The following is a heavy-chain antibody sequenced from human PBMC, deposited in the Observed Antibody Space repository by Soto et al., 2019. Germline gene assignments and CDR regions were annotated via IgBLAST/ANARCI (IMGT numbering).Heavy chain of an antibody. CDR3: ARLGSGSYSYYYGMDV. Sequence: PGGSLRLSCAASGFTLSGYAMDWVRQAPGKGLEYVSGISSNGVGTYYANSVQGRFTISRDNSKNTVYLQMGSLRPEDMAVYYCARLGSGSYSYYYGMDVWGQGTTVTSP. J-gene: IGHJ6*02. CDR2: ISSNGVGT. CDR1: GFTLSGYA. D-gene: IGHD1-26*01. V-gene: IGHV3-64*01.